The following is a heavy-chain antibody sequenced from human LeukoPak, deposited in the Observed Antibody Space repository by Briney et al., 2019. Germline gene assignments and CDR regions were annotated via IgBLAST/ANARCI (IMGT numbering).Heavy chain of an antibody. Sequence: PGGSLRLSCAASGFTFSSYAMHWVRQAPGKGLEWVAVISYDGSNKYYADSVKGRFTISRDNSKNTLYLQMNSLRAEDTAVYYCARRTAIGWFDPWGQGTLVTVSS. V-gene: IGHV3-30-3*01. CDR3: ARRTAIGWFDP. D-gene: IGHD1-1*01. CDR2: ISYDGSNK. J-gene: IGHJ5*02. CDR1: GFTFSSYA.